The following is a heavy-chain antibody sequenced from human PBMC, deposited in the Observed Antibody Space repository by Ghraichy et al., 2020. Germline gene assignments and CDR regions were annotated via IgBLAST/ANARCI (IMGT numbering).Heavy chain of an antibody. CDR1: GYTLTELS. J-gene: IGHJ4*02. V-gene: IGHV1-24*01. CDR2: FDPEDGET. Sequence: ASVKVSCKVSGYTLTELSMHWVRQAPGKGLEWKGGFDPEDGETIYAQKFQGRVTMTEDTSTDTAYMELSSLRSEDTAVYYCATVVPTKWSHIAAQPFDYWGQGTLVTVSS. CDR3: ATVVPTKWSHIAAQPFDY. D-gene: IGHD6-6*01.